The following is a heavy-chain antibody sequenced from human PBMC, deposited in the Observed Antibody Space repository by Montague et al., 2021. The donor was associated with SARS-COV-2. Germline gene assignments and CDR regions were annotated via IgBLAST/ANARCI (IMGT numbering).Heavy chain of an antibody. CDR1: GGSFDSDNFF. CDR2: ISNGGRT. V-gene: IGHV4-39*01. CDR3: ARHRRYDVVTYYPDF. Sequence: SETLSLTRSVSGGSFDSDNFFWGWIRQPPGKRLEWIGVISNGGRTFDNPSLKSRVTISVHTSRNQLSLNVKSVTAADTAVYYCARHRRYDVVTYYPDFWGQGILVTVSS. D-gene: IGHD3-9*01. J-gene: IGHJ4*02.